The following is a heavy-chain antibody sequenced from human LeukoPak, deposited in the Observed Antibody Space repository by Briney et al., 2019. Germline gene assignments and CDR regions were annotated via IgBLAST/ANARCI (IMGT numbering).Heavy chain of an antibody. CDR3: TRDLNTAMVGGVWFDP. V-gene: IGHV3-15*01. CDR2: IKSKTDGETT. CDR1: GFTFSSAW. D-gene: IGHD5-18*01. J-gene: IGHJ5*02. Sequence: GGSLRLSCAASGFTFSSAWMGWVRQAPGKGLEWIGRIKSKTDGETTAYGSPVKGRFTISRDDSKNTQYLQMNSLKAEDTVVYYCTRDLNTAMVGGVWFDPWGQGTLVTVSS.